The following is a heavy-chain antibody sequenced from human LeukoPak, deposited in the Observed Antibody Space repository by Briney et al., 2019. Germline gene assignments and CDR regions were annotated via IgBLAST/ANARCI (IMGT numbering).Heavy chain of an antibody. V-gene: IGHV2-5*02. CDR3: ARRRRYYDSSGYQYYYFDY. D-gene: IGHD3-22*01. Sequence: SGPTLLNPPPPLTLTFTFSGFALGTRGGGEGWIRQPPGKAVEWLTLTYWDDDKRYTPSLKRRLTITKDTSKTQVVLTMPNMDPVDTATYYCARRRRYYDSSGYQYYYFDYWGQGTLVTVSS. CDR1: GFALGTRGGG. CDR2: TYWDDDK. J-gene: IGHJ4*02.